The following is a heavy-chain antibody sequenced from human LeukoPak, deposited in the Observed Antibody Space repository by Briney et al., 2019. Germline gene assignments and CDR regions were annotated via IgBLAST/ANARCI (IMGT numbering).Heavy chain of an antibody. CDR3: ARVLYNWNDCLDY. D-gene: IGHD1-20*01. Sequence: GGSLRLSCAASGFTFSTYWMHWVRQVPGKGLVWVSRISGDGTTTSYADSVKGRFTTSRDNAKSTLYLQMNSLGAEDAAVYYCARVLYNWNDCLDYWGQGTLVTVSS. CDR1: GFTFSTYW. V-gene: IGHV3-74*01. J-gene: IGHJ4*02. CDR2: ISGDGTTT.